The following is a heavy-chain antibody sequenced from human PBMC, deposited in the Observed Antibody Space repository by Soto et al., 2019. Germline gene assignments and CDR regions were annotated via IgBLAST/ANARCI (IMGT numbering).Heavy chain of an antibody. CDR1: GGTFSSYV. CDR2: LTPIYPTT. J-gene: IGHJ6*04. V-gene: IGHV1-69*13. Sequence: ASVKVSCKASGGTFSSYVITWVRQAPGQGLEWVGGLTPIYPTTHFAQRFQGRVTITADESATTAYMELSGLRTEDTAIYSCARGPTTPRGYDSYFNGWAVGGKGTRVPVSS. D-gene: IGHD1-1*01. CDR3: ARGPTTPRGYDSYFNGWAV.